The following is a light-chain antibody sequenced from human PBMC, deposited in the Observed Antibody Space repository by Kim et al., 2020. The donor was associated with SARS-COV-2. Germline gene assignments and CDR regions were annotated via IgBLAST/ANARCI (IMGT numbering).Light chain of an antibody. CDR3: AGWDNNLNAEV. V-gene: IGLV1-44*01. CDR1: SSNLGTNS. Sequence: QSVLTQPPSVSGTPGQRVTISCSGSSSNLGTNSVHWYQQFPGTAPEVLIYKNNQRPSGVPDRFSGSKSGTSASLAISGLQSEDEGAYYCAGWDNNLNAEVFGGGTQLTVL. CDR2: KNN. J-gene: IGLJ3*02.